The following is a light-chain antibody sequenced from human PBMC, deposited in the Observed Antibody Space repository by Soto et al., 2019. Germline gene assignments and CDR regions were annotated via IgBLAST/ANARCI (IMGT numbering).Light chain of an antibody. J-gene: IGKJ3*01. CDR1: QDISNY. Sequence: DIQMNPSPSSLSASVGDRVTITCQASQDISNYLNWYQQKPGKAPKLLIYDASNLETGVPSRFSGSGSGTDFTFTISSLQPEDIATYYCQQYDNLPPFTFGPGTKVDIK. CDR3: QQYDNLPPFT. CDR2: DAS. V-gene: IGKV1-33*01.